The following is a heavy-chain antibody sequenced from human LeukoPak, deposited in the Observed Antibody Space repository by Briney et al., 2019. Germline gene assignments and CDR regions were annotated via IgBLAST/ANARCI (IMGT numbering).Heavy chain of an antibody. J-gene: IGHJ4*02. CDR1: GFTFGDYA. D-gene: IGHD4-23*01. CDR2: IRSKAYGGTT. V-gene: IGHV3-49*04. Sequence: GRSLRLSCTASGFTFGDYAMSWVRQAPRKGLEWVGFIRSKAYGGTTEYAASVKGRSTISRDDSKSIAYLQMNSLKTEDTAVYYCTRIMTTVAHSFDYWGQGTLVTVSS. CDR3: TRIMTTVAHSFDY.